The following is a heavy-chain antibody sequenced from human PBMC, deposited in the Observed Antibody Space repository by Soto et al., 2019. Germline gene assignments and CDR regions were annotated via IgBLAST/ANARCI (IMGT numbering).Heavy chain of an antibody. CDR2: IRGSGGRT. D-gene: IGHD4-17*01. CDR1: EFSLSGYA. Sequence: GGSLRLSCAASEFSLSGYAMSWVRQAPGKGLEWVSTIRGSGGRTYYADSVKGRFTISGDNAKNTLYLQMNSLRVEDTAVYYCAKPFYRTTVVTLPLYFDLWGRGTLVTVSS. V-gene: IGHV3-23*01. J-gene: IGHJ2*01. CDR3: AKPFYRTTVVTLPLYFDL.